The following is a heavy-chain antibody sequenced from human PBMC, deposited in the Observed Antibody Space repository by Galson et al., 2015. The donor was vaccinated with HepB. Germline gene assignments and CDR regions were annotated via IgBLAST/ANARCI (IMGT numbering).Heavy chain of an antibody. Sequence: SETLSLTCTVSGGSISSSSYYWGWIRQPPGKGLEWIGSIYYSGSTYYNPSLKSRVTISVDTSKNQFSLKLSSVTAADTAVYYCAREDSGSWGAFDYWGQGTLVTVSS. D-gene: IGHD1-26*01. J-gene: IGHJ4*02. V-gene: IGHV4-39*07. CDR2: IYYSGST. CDR1: GGSISSSSYY. CDR3: AREDSGSWGAFDY.